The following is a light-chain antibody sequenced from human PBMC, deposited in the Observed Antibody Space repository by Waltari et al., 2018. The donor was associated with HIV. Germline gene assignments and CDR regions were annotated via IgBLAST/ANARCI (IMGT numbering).Light chain of an antibody. Sequence: HSALTQPASVSGSPGQSITISCTGTSSNVGTYNLVSWYQQHLGKAPKLLIYEVKRRPSGLSERFAGSKSGNTASLTVSGLQAEDEAIYYCCSYAGSDTLVFGGGTSLTIL. CDR1: SSNVGTYNL. CDR3: CSYAGSDTLV. J-gene: IGLJ3*02. V-gene: IGLV2-23*02. CDR2: EVK.